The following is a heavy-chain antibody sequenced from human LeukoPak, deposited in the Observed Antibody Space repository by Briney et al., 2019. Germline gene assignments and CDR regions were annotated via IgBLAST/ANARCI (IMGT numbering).Heavy chain of an antibody. CDR3: ARDRVDY. CDR1: GFTVSSNY. V-gene: IGHV3-66*02. J-gene: IGHJ4*02. CDR2: IYSGGST. D-gene: IGHD6-6*01. Sequence: GGSLRLSCAASGFTVSSNYMTWVRQAPGRGLEWVSVIYSGGSTYYADSVKGRFTITRDNSKNTLYLQMNSLRTEDTAVYYCARDRVDYWGQGTLVTVSS.